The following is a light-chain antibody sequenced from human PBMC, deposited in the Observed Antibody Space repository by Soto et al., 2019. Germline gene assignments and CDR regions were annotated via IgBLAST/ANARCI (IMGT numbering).Light chain of an antibody. V-gene: IGKV3-20*01. CDR2: DAS. J-gene: IGKJ1*01. CDR3: QQYGSSPWT. CDR1: QSVSSSY. Sequence: EIALTQSPGTLSLSPGERATLSCRASQSVSSSYLAWYQQKPGQAPRLLIYDASSRATGIPERFSGSGSGTDFTLTISRLEPEDFAVYYCQQYGSSPWTFGQGTKVEIK.